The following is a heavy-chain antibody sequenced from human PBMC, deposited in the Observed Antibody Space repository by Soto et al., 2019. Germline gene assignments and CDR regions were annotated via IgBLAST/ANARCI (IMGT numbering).Heavy chain of an antibody. V-gene: IGHV3-23*01. D-gene: IGHD3-22*01. Sequence: EVQLLESGGDLIQPGGSLRLSCAASGFTFNIYAMTWVRQAPGKGLEWVSAISRYGDFTYYADSVEGRFTISRDNSKNTLYLQMNSLGAEDTAVYYCAKDRYLDHDSGGYVFDNWGQGTLVTVSS. CDR1: GFTFNIYA. CDR3: AKDRYLDHDSGGYVFDN. J-gene: IGHJ4*02. CDR2: ISRYGDFT.